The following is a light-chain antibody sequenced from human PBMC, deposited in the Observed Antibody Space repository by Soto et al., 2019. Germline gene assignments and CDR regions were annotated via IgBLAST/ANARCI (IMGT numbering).Light chain of an antibody. Sequence: QSVLTQPASVSGSPGQSITISCTGTSSDVGGYNHVSWYQHHPGKAPKVIIYDVSNRPSGVSNRFSGSKSGNTASLTFPGLQAEDEADYYCCSYTSSSTYVFGTGTKVTVL. CDR2: DVS. J-gene: IGLJ1*01. V-gene: IGLV2-14*03. CDR3: CSYTSSSTYV. CDR1: SSDVGGYNH.